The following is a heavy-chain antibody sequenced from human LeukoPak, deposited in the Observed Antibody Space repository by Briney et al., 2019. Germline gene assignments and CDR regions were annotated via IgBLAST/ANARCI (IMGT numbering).Heavy chain of an antibody. V-gene: IGHV1-46*01. Sequence: PGASVKVSCKASGYTFTSYYMHWVRQAPRQGLEWMGIINPSGGSTSYAQKFQGRVTMTRDTSTSTVYMELSSLRSEDTAVYYCATTSEIYDAFDIWGQGTMVTVSS. D-gene: IGHD3-16*01. J-gene: IGHJ3*02. CDR3: ATTSEIYDAFDI. CDR1: GYTFTSYY. CDR2: INPSGGST.